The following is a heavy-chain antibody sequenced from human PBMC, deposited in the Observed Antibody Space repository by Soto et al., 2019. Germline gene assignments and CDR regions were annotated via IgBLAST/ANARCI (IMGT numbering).Heavy chain of an antibody. D-gene: IGHD4-4*01. V-gene: IGHV4-34*01. CDR1: GVSFSGYY. Sequence: QVQLQQWGAGLLKPSETLSLTCAVYGVSFSGYYWSWIRQPPGKGLEWIGEINHSGSTNYNPSLKSRVPISVDTSKNQFSLKLSSVPAADTAVYYCARGYGNPLIILRYWGQGTLVTVSS. CDR3: ARGYGNPLIILRY. J-gene: IGHJ4*02. CDR2: INHSGST.